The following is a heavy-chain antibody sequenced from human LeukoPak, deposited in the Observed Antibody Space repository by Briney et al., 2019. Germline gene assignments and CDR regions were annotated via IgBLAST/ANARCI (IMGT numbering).Heavy chain of an antibody. D-gene: IGHD1-1*01. Sequence: ASVKVSCKVSGDTLTELSMHWVRQAPGKGLEWMGGFDPEDGETIYAQKFQGRITMTEDTSTDTAYMELSSLRSEDTAVYYCARPGNDGPYYYGMDVWGQGTTVTVSS. J-gene: IGHJ6*02. CDR1: GDTLTELS. CDR2: FDPEDGET. CDR3: ARPGNDGPYYYGMDV. V-gene: IGHV1-24*01.